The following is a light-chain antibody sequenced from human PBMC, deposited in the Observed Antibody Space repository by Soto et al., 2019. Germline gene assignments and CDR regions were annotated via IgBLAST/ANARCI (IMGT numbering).Light chain of an antibody. CDR3: QQYNNWPYT. CDR2: GAS. CDR1: QSISNN. J-gene: IGKJ2*01. Sequence: EIVMTQSPDTLSVSPGESATLSCRARQSISNNLAWYQQKPGQAPRLLLYGASTRTTGIPARFSGSGSGTEFTLTISSLQSEDLAVYYCQQYNNWPYTFAQGTKLEI. V-gene: IGKV3-15*01.